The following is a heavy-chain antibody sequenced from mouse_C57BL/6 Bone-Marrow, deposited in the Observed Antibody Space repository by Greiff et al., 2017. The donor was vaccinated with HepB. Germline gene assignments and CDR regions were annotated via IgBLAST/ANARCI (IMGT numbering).Heavy chain of an antibody. CDR2: IYPGDGDT. J-gene: IGHJ2*01. D-gene: IGHD2-4*01. CDR1: GYAFSSSW. CDR3: ASLYDYDY. V-gene: IGHV1-82*01. Sequence: QVQLQQSGPELVKPGASVKISYKASGYAFSSSWMNWVKQRPGKGLEWIGRIYPGDGDTNYNGKFKGKATLAADKSSSTAYMQLSSLTSEDSAVYFCASLYDYDYWGQGTTLTVSS.